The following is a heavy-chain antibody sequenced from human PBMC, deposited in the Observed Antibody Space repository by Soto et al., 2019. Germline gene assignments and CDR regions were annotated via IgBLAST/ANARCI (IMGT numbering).Heavy chain of an antibody. V-gene: IGHV4-34*01. CDR2: INHSGRT. Sequence: QVQLQQWGAGLLKPSETLSLTCAVYGGSFSGYYWSWIRQPPGKGLEWIGEINHSGRTNYNPSLKSRVTISADTSKNQFSLKLSSVTAADTAVYYCARGWGRMFDYWGQGTLVTVSS. D-gene: IGHD7-27*01. J-gene: IGHJ4*02. CDR3: ARGWGRMFDY. CDR1: GGSFSGYY.